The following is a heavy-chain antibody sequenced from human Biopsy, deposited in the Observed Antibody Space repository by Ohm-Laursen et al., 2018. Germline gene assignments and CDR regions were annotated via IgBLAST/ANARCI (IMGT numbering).Heavy chain of an antibody. J-gene: IGHJ6*02. CDR1: RFTFSTCG. Sequence: SLRLSCSASRFTFSTCGMHWVRQAPGKGLEWVAVISFDGSDQKYADSVKGRFTISRDNSKNTLYLQMDSLRAEDTAVFYCVKDRGAAGTDYYYGMDVWGQGTTVTVSS. CDR3: VKDRGAAGTDYYYGMDV. CDR2: ISFDGSDQ. D-gene: IGHD6-13*01. V-gene: IGHV3-30*18.